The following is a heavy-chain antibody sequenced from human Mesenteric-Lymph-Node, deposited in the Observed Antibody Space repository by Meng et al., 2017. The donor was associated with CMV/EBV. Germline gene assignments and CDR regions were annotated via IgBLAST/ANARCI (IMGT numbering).Heavy chain of an antibody. J-gene: IGHJ4*02. D-gene: IGHD2-15*01. V-gene: IGHV3-7*01. CDR3: ARSLGYCSGGSCFPYDC. CDR2: IKQDEREK. CDR1: GSTFSSYA. Sequence: GESLKISCAASGSTFSSYAMSWVRQAPGKGLEWVANIKQDEREKYYVDSVKGRFTISRDNAKNSLYLQMNSLRAEDTAVYYCARSLGYCSGGSCFPYDCWGRGTLVTVSS.